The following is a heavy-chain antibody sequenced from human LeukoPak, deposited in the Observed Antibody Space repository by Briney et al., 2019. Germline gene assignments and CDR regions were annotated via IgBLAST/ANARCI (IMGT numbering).Heavy chain of an antibody. V-gene: IGHV3-53*01. J-gene: IGHJ4*02. Sequence: GGSLRLTCAASGFTVSSNYLSWVRQAPGKGLEWVSVIYSGGSTFYADSVKGRFTISRDNSKNTLYLQMNSLRAEDTAVYYCARESMTTVTTGYFYDWGQGTLVTVSS. CDR2: IYSGGST. D-gene: IGHD4-17*01. CDR3: ARESMTTVTTGYFYD. CDR1: GFTVSSNY.